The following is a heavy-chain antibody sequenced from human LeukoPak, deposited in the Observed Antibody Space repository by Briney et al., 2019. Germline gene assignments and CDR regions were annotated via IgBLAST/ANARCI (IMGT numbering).Heavy chain of an antibody. CDR1: GYTFTGYY. CDR2: IIPMFGTA. D-gene: IGHD3-10*01. J-gene: IGHJ3*02. Sequence: PGASVKVSCKASGYTFTGYYMHWVRQAPGQGLEWMGGIIPMFGTANYAQKLQGRVTITADKSTSTAYMELSSLRSEDTAMYYCAKKKDGGDAFDIWGQGTMVTVSS. V-gene: IGHV1-69*06. CDR3: AKKKDGGDAFDI.